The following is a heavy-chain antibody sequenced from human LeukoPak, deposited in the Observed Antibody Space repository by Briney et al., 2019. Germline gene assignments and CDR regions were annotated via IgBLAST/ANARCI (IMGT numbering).Heavy chain of an antibody. CDR3: ARGGSGWYRDY. CDR2: INSDGST. J-gene: IGHJ4*02. V-gene: IGHV3-53*01. Sequence: GGSLRLSCAASGFTVSSNYMSWVRQAPGKGLEWVSIINSDGSTYYADSVKGRFTISRDNSKNTLSLQMSSLRDEDTAVYYCARGGSGWYRDYWGQGTLVTVSS. CDR1: GFTVSSNY. D-gene: IGHD6-19*01.